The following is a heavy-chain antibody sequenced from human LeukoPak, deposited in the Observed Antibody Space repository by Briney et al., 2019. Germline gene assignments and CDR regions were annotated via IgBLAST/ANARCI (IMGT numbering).Heavy chain of an antibody. Sequence: PGGSLRLSCAASGFTFSSYGMHWVRQAPGKGLEWVAVISYDGSNKYYADSVKGRFTISRDNSKNTLYLQMNSPRAEDTAVYYCAKDPLDYGGNGEGYYFDYWGQGTLVTVSS. CDR3: AKDPLDYGGNGEGYYFDY. CDR2: ISYDGSNK. CDR1: GFTFSSYG. V-gene: IGHV3-30*18. J-gene: IGHJ4*02. D-gene: IGHD4-23*01.